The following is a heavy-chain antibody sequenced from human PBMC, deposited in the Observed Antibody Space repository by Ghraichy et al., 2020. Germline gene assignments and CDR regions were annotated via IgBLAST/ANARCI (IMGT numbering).Heavy chain of an antibody. J-gene: IGHJ6*03. CDR1: GFTFDDYG. CDR2: INWNGGST. V-gene: IGHV3-20*04. D-gene: IGHD5-18*01. Sequence: GGSLRLSCAASGFTFDDYGMSWVRQAPGKGLEWVSGINWNGGSTGYADSVKGRFTISRDNAKNSLYLQMNSLRAEDTALYYCARDKVGYSYAAYYYYMDVWGKGTTVTVSS. CDR3: ARDKVGYSYAAYYYYMDV.